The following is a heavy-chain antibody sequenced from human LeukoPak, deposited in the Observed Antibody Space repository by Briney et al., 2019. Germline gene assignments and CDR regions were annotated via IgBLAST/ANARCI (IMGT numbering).Heavy chain of an antibody. V-gene: IGHV3-23*01. J-gene: IGHJ4*02. CDR1: GFTFSSYA. CDR2: ISGSGGST. Sequence: GGSLRLSCAASGFTFSSYAMSWVRQAPGKGLEWVSAISGSGGSTYYADSVKGRFTISRDNSKNTLYLQMNSLRAEDTAVYYCAKESVRDYYDSSGYYPLDYWGQGTLVTVSS. D-gene: IGHD3-22*01. CDR3: AKESVRDYYDSSGYYPLDY.